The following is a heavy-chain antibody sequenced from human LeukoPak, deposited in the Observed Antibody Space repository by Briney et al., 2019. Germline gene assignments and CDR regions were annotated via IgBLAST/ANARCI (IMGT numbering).Heavy chain of an antibody. J-gene: IGHJ5*02. Sequence: SVKVSCKASRGTFSSYAISWVRQAPGQGLEWMGGIIPIFGTANYAQKFQGRVTITTDESTSTAYMELSSLRSEDTAVYYCARDLGGRGVENWFDPWGQGTLVTVSS. CDR3: ARDLGGRGVENWFDP. CDR1: RGTFSSYA. V-gene: IGHV1-69*05. CDR2: IIPIFGTA. D-gene: IGHD1-26*01.